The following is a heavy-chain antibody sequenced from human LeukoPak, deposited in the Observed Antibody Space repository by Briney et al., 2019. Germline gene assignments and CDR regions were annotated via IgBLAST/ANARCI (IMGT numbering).Heavy chain of an antibody. CDR2: ISAYNGNT. CDR3: ARAVGSGSYYYYYYIDV. D-gene: IGHD3-10*01. V-gene: IGHV1-18*01. CDR1: GYTFTSYG. Sequence: GASVKVSCKASGYTFTSYGISWVRQAPGRGLEWMGWISAYNGNTNYAQKLQGRVTMTTDTSTSTAYMELRSLRSDDTAVYYCARAVGSGSYYYYYYIDVWGKGTTVTVSS. J-gene: IGHJ6*03.